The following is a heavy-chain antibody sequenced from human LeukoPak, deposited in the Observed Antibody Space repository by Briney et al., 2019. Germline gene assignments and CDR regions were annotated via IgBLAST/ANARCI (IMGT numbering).Heavy chain of an antibody. Sequence: PGCSLTLSCAASGFTFSGYWMHWVRQPPGKGLVWVSRIQSDGSDTTYADSVKGRFTISRNNVKNTLYLQMNGLRAEDTAVYYCVRDGPGTTPFDYWGQGTLVTVSS. CDR2: IQSDGSDT. CDR3: VRDGPGTTPFDY. CDR1: GFTFSGYW. V-gene: IGHV3-74*01. J-gene: IGHJ4*02. D-gene: IGHD1-1*01.